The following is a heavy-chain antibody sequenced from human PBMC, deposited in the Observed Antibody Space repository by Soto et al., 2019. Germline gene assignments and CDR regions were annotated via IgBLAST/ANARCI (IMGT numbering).Heavy chain of an antibody. Sequence: PGGSLRLSCVASTFTFTDYAMSWVRQAPGEGLEWVSGISGSGDTTYHAESVKGRFSISRDNSKNTLYLHLNILRVEDTAIYYCATISDRGIAAALDPWGQGT. V-gene: IGHV3-23*01. CDR3: ATISDRGIAAALDP. CDR1: TFTFTDYA. J-gene: IGHJ5*02. D-gene: IGHD6-13*01. CDR2: ISGSGDTT.